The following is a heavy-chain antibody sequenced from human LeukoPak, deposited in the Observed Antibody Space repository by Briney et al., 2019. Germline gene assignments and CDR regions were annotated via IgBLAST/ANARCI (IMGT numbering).Heavy chain of an antibody. D-gene: IGHD3-22*01. Sequence: ASVKVSCKASGGTFSSYAISWVRQAPGQGLEWMGGIIPIFGTANYAQKFQGRVTITADESTSTAYMELSRLRSDDTAVYYCARGESYYDSSGYPYGMDVWGQGTTVTVSS. CDR2: IIPIFGTA. J-gene: IGHJ6*02. CDR1: GGTFSSYA. V-gene: IGHV1-69*13. CDR3: ARGESYYDSSGYPYGMDV.